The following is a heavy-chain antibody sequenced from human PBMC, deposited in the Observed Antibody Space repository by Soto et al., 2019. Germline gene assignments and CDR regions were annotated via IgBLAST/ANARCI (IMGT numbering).Heavy chain of an antibody. Sequence: QVQLQQSGPGLVKPSQTLSLTCAISGDSVSSNSAAWNWIRQSPSRGLEWLGRTYYRSKWYNDYAVSVKSRITINPDTSKNQFSLQLNSVTPEDTAVYYCARDNQFLVAVAGYYYYGMDVWGQGTTVTVSS. D-gene: IGHD6-19*01. J-gene: IGHJ6*02. CDR1: GDSVSSNSAA. V-gene: IGHV6-1*01. CDR2: TYYRSKWYN. CDR3: ARDNQFLVAVAGYYYYGMDV.